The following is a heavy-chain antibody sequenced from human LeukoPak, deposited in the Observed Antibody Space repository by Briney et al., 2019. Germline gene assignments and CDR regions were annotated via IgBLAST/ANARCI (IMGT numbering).Heavy chain of an antibody. CDR1: GFTFSSYG. J-gene: IGHJ4*02. V-gene: IGHV3-7*01. Sequence: PGGSLRLSCAASGFTFSSYGMHWVRQAPGKGLEWVANIKQDGNEKYYVDSVKGRFTISRDNAKNSLYLQMNSLRAEDTAVYYCARDVQPFDYWGQGTLVTVSS. D-gene: IGHD1-1*01. CDR3: ARDVQPFDY. CDR2: IKQDGNEK.